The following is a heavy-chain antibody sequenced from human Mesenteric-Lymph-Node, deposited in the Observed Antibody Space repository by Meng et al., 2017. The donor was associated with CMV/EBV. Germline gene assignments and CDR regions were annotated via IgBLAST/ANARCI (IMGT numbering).Heavy chain of an antibody. V-gene: IGHV1-18*01. Sequence: ASVKVSCKASGHTFTSSGFSWVRQAPGQGLEWMGWISTSNGNTNYARKFQGRVTLTTDTSTSTAYMELRSLRSDDTALYYCARGYCSSPSCYKIYYFDYWGQGTLVTVSS. D-gene: IGHD2-2*02. J-gene: IGHJ4*02. CDR3: ARGYCSSPSCYKIYYFDY. CDR2: ISTSNGNT. CDR1: GHTFTSSG.